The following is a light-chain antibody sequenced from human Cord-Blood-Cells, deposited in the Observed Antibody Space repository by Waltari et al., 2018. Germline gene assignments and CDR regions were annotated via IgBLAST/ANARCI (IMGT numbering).Light chain of an antibody. V-gene: IGLV2-14*01. CDR1: SSEVGGYNY. CDR2: EVS. Sequence: QSALTQSASVSGSPGQSITISCTGTSSEVGGYNYVSWYQQHPGKAPKLMIYEVSNRPSGVSNRFSGSKSGNTASLTISGLQAEDEADYYCSSYTSSSTLVFGTGTKVTVL. CDR3: SSYTSSSTLV. J-gene: IGLJ1*01.